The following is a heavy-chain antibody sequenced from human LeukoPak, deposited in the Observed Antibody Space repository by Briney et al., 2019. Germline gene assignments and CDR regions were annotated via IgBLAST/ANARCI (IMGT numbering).Heavy chain of an antibody. J-gene: IGHJ4*02. Sequence: GGSLRLSCAASGFTFSSYAMSWVRQAPGKGLEWVSAISGSGGSTYYADSVKGRLTISRDNSKNTLYLQMNSLRAEDTAVYYCAKVEEAIAARPAFDYWGQGTLVTVSS. V-gene: IGHV3-23*01. D-gene: IGHD6-6*01. CDR2: ISGSGGST. CDR3: AKVEEAIAARPAFDY. CDR1: GFTFSSYA.